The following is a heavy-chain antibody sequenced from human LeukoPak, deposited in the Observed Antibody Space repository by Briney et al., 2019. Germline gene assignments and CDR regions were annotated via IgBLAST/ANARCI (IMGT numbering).Heavy chain of an antibody. D-gene: IGHD1-1*01. CDR3: ARAPPYTKYFDY. J-gene: IGHJ4*02. CDR2: ISDSGDFT. CDR1: GFTFSNYA. Sequence: GGSLRLSCTGSGFTFSNYALSWVRQAPGQGLEWVSTISDSGDFTFYADAVKGRFTISRDNSKNTLYLQMYSLRAEDTAIYYCARAPPYTKYFDYWGRGTLLTVSS. V-gene: IGHV3-23*01.